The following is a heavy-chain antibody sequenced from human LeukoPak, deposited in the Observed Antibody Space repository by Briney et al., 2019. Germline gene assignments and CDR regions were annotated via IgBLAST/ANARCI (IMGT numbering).Heavy chain of an antibody. Sequence: SETLSLTCTVSGGSISSYYWSWIRQPPGKGLEWIGYIYYSGSTNYNPSLKGRVTISVDTSKNQFSLKLSSVTAADTAVYYCARAGGGQFDYWGQGTLVTVSS. CDR1: GGSISSYY. J-gene: IGHJ4*02. CDR2: IYYSGST. D-gene: IGHD3-16*01. V-gene: IGHV4-59*01. CDR3: ARAGGGQFDY.